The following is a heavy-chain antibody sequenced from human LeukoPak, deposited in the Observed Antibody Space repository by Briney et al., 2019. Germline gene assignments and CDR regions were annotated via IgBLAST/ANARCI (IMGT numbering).Heavy chain of an antibody. CDR1: GFTFGDYA. CDR3: TRERVVAATGGFQP. V-gene: IGHV3-49*04. CDR2: IRSKAYGGTT. J-gene: IGHJ5*02. Sequence: GGSLRLSCTASGFTFGDYAMSWVRQAPGKGLEWVGFIRSKAYGGTTEYAASVKGRFTISRDDSKSIAYLQMNSLKTEDTAVYYCTRERVVAATGGFQPWGQGTLVTVSS. D-gene: IGHD2-15*01.